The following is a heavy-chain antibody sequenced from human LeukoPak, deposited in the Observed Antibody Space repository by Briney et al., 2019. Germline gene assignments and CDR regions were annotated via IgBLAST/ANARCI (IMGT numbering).Heavy chain of an antibody. J-gene: IGHJ6*02. CDR1: GITFSSYW. D-gene: IGHD1-26*01. Sequence: PGGSLRLSCAASGITFSSYWMHWVRQAPGKGLVWVSCINSDGSSTSYADSVKGRFTISRDNAKNTLYLQMNSLRAEDTAVYYCARDPPYSGSYSTYYYYGMDVWSQGTTVTVSS. CDR2: INSDGSST. V-gene: IGHV3-74*01. CDR3: ARDPPYSGSYSTYYYYGMDV.